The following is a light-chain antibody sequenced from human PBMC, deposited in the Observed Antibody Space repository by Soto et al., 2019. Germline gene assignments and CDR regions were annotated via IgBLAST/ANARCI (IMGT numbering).Light chain of an antibody. V-gene: IGLV2-14*01. CDR1: SSDVGGYDF. Sequence: QSALTQPASVSGSPGQSITISWTGTSSDVGGYDFVSWYQQHPGKAPKVMIYDVSNRPSGVSNRFSGSKSGNTASLTISGLQAEDEADYYCCSYTSSDTYVFGTGTKLTVL. CDR2: DVS. J-gene: IGLJ1*01. CDR3: CSYTSSDTYV.